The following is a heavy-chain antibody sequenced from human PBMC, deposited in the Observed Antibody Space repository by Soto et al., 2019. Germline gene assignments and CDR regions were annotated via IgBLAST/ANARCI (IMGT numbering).Heavy chain of an antibody. J-gene: IGHJ4*02. D-gene: IGHD6-19*01. CDR1: GYAFIAYY. V-gene: IGHV1-2*02. Sequence: SVKVSCKASGYAFIAYYIHWVRQAPGQGLEWMGWINPDSGATNYAQEFQGRVTMTSDTYISAASMELSRLRSDDTAVYYCARDRGSGWYDNFDYWGQGTLVTVSS. CDR3: ARDRGSGWYDNFDY. CDR2: INPDSGAT.